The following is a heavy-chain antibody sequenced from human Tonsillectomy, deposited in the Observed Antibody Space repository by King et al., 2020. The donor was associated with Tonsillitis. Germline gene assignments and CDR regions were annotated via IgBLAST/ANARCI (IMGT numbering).Heavy chain of an antibody. V-gene: IGHV3-23*04. CDR3: AKQYLDEP. J-gene: IGHJ4*02. Sequence: VQLVESGGGLVQPGGSLRLSCAASGFTFSNYAMNWVRQAPGKGRVGVSSMSESGDNTDYADSVKGRFTISRDNSRNTLYLQMNTLRVEDTAVDYCAKQYLDEPWGQGALVTVSS. CDR2: MSESGDNT. CDR1: GFTFSNYA. D-gene: IGHD1-1*01.